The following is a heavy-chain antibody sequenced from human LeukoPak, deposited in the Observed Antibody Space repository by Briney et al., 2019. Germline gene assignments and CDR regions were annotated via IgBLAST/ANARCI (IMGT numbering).Heavy chain of an antibody. D-gene: IGHD3-10*01. V-gene: IGHV3-7*03. Sequence: GGSLRLSCAASGFTFSSYWMNWARHAPGRGLEWVASINHNGNVNYYVDSVKGRFTISRDNAKNSLYLQMSNLRAEDTAVYFCARGGGLDVWGQGATVTVSS. J-gene: IGHJ6*02. CDR2: INHNGNVN. CDR1: GFTFSSYW. CDR3: ARGGGLDV.